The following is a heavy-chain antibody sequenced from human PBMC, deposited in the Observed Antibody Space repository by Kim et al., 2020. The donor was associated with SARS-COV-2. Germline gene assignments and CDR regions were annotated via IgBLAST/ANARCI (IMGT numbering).Heavy chain of an antibody. CDR1: GFTFSSYA. D-gene: IGHD5-12*01. CDR3: AKKKGMATISDLRNPSHDHYGMDV. V-gene: IGHV3-23*01. J-gene: IGHJ6*02. Sequence: GGSLRLSCASSGFTFSSYAMTWVRQAPGKGLERVSVICGSGSSTYYADSGKGRFDSGKGRFTISRDNSKNTLHLQMNSLRDDDTAAYQCAKKKGMATISDLRNPSHDHYGMDVWGQGTTVTVSS. CDR2: ICGSGSST.